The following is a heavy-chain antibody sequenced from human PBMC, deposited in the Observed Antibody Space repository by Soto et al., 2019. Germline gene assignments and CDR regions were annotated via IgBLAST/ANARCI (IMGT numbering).Heavy chain of an antibody. CDR2: ISFDGNNQ. J-gene: IGHJ5*02. Sequence: GGSLRLSFAASGFTFRNYTMHWVRQAPGKGLVWVASISFDGNNQYFADPVKVRFTISIDNSKDILYLQMDSLRADDTAVYYCAKEWGRFCPSAVCYSLDXWGQGTPVTVSX. D-gene: IGHD2-8*01. V-gene: IGHV3-30*02. CDR3: AKEWGRFCPSAVCYSLDX. CDR1: GFTFRNYT.